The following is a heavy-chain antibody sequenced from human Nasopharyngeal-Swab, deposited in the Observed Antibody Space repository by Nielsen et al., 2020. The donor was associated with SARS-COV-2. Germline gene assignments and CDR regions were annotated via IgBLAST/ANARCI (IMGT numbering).Heavy chain of an antibody. CDR1: GFSLSTSGMC. V-gene: IGHV2-70*11. D-gene: IGHD3-9*01. J-gene: IGHJ4*02. Sequence: SGPTLVKPTQTLTLTCTFSGFSLSTSGMCVSWIRQPPGKALEWLARIDWDDDNYYSTSLKTRLTISKDTSKNQVVLTMTNMDPVDTATYYCARIHYDILTGYYSGEDYWGQGTLVTVSS. CDR2: IDWDDDN. CDR3: ARIHYDILTGYYSGEDY.